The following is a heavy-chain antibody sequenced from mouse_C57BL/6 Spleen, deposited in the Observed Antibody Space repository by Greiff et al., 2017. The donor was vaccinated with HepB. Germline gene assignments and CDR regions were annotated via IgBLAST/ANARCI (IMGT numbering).Heavy chain of an antibody. Sequence: QVQLQQSGAELVRPGASVKLSCKASGYTFTDYYINWVKQRPGQGLEWIARIYPGSGNTYYNEKFKGKATLTAEKSSSTAYMQLSSLTSEDSAVYFCARDTTVVATDYAMDYWGQGTSVTVSS. J-gene: IGHJ4*01. CDR2: IYPGSGNT. CDR3: ARDTTVVATDYAMDY. CDR1: GYTFTDYY. D-gene: IGHD1-1*01. V-gene: IGHV1-76*01.